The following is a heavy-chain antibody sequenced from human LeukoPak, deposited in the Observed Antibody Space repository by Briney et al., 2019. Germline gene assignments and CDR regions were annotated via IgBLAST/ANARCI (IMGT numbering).Heavy chain of an antibody. J-gene: IGHJ6*03. CDR1: GFTFSDFW. Sequence: GGSLRLSCAGSGFTFSDFWMTWVRQTPGKGLEWVANIKEDGSEKYYVDSVKGRFTISRDNAKNSLYLQMNSLRVEDTAVYYCALDSSNYYDSSGYYYDYYYMDVWGKGTTVTVSS. CDR3: ALDSSNYYDSSGYYYDYYYMDV. D-gene: IGHD3-22*01. V-gene: IGHV3-7*03. CDR2: IKEDGSEK.